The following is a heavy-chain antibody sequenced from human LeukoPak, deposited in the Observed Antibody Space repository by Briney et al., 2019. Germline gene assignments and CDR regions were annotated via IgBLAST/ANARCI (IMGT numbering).Heavy chain of an antibody. Sequence: SQTLSLTCAVSGGSISSGGYSWSWIRQPPGKGLEWIGYIYHSGSTYYNPSLKSRVTISVDRSKNQFSLKLSSVTAADTAVYYCARESSRCSGGSCYIRWFDPWGQGTLVTVSS. CDR2: IYHSGST. J-gene: IGHJ5*02. V-gene: IGHV4-30-2*01. CDR1: GGSISSGGYS. CDR3: ARESSRCSGGSCYIRWFDP. D-gene: IGHD2-15*01.